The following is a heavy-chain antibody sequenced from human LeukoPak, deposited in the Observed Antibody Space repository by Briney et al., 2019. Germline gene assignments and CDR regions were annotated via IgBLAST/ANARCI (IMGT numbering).Heavy chain of an antibody. CDR1: GLTFSNAW. CDR3: ATYSSGWY. CDR2: IKSKTDGGTT. J-gene: IGHJ4*02. D-gene: IGHD6-19*01. Sequence: GGTLRLSCAASGLTFSNAWMTWVRQPPGKGLEWVGRIKSKTDGGTTDYAAPVKGRFTISRDDSKNTLHLQMNSLKTEDTAVYYCATYSSGWYWGQGTLVTVSS. V-gene: IGHV3-15*01.